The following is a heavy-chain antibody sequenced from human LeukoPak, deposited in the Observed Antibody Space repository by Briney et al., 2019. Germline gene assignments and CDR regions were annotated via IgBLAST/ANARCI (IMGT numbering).Heavy chain of an antibody. V-gene: IGHV4-34*01. CDR2: INHSGST. Sequence: SETLSLTCAVYGGSFSGYYWSWMRQPPGKGLEWIGEINHSGSTNYNPSLKSRVTISVDTSKNQFSLKLSSVTAADTAVYYCARVGAPKYCSSTSCYPHYYYGMDVWGQGTTVTVSS. D-gene: IGHD2-2*01. J-gene: IGHJ6*02. CDR1: GGSFSGYY. CDR3: ARVGAPKYCSSTSCYPHYYYGMDV.